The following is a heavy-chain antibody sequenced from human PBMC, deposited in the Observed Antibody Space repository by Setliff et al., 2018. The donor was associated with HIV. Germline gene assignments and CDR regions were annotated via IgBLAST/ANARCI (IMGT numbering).Heavy chain of an antibody. J-gene: IGHJ4*02. CDR1: GFTFSNNW. CDR3: ARYSSSWHTFDY. D-gene: IGHD6-13*01. V-gene: IGHV3-33*08. CDR2: IWYDGSNQ. Sequence: PGGSVRLSCAASGFTFSNNWMSWVRQAPGKGLEWVAVIWYDGSNQNYADSVKGRLTISRDNSNNTLYLQMNSLTHEDTAVYHCARYSSSWHTFDYWGQGALVTVSS.